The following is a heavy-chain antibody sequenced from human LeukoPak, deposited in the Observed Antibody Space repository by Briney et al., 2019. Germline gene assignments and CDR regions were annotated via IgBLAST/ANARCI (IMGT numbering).Heavy chain of an antibody. V-gene: IGHV4-38-2*02. Sequence: SETLSLTCTVSGYSISSGYYWGWIRQPPGKGLEWIGEINHSGSTNYNPSLKSRVTISVDTSKNQFSLKLNSVTAADTAVYYCARHAIKPPYYYGSGSYYGGYNWFDPWGQGTLVTVSS. D-gene: IGHD3-10*01. J-gene: IGHJ5*02. CDR1: GYSISSGYY. CDR3: ARHAIKPPYYYGSGSYYGGYNWFDP. CDR2: INHSGST.